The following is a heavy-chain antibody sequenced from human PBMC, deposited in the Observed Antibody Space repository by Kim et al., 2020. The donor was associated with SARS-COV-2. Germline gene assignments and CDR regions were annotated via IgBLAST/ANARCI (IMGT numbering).Heavy chain of an antibody. J-gene: IGHJ1*01. Sequence: GGSLRLSCAASGFTFDDYAMHWVRQAPGKGLEWVSGISWNSGSIGYADSVKGRFTISRDNAKNSLYLQMNSLRAEDTALYYCAKVPDDRAHYCGGDCNGGYFQHWGQGTLVTVSS. CDR2: ISWNSGSI. CDR1: GFTFDDYA. CDR3: AKVPDDRAHYCGGDCNGGYFQH. D-gene: IGHD2-21*02. V-gene: IGHV3-9*01.